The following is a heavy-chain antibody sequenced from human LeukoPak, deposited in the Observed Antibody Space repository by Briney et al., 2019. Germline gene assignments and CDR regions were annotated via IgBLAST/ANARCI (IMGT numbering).Heavy chain of an antibody. D-gene: IGHD1-26*01. CDR1: EFSVGSNY. V-gene: IGHV3-66*01. J-gene: IGHJ6*03. CDR2: IYSGGST. CDR3: ARSGDNYYYHYMDV. Sequence: GGSLRLSCAASEFSVGSNYMTWVRQAPGKGLEWVSLIYSGGSTYYADSVKGRFTISRDNSKNTLYLQMNSLRAEDTAVYYCARSGDNYYYHYMDVWGKGTTVTVSS.